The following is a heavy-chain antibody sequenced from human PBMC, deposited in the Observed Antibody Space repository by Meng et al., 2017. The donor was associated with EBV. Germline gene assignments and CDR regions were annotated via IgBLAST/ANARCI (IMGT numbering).Heavy chain of an antibody. D-gene: IGHD6-13*01. CDR1: GGTFSRYA. CDR2: IIPIFGTA. V-gene: IGHV1-69*06. J-gene: IGHJ4*02. Sequence: VALAVSGVEVKKPGSSVKVCRKASGGTFSRYAISLVRQAPGQVLAWMGGIIPIFGTANYAQKFQGRVTITADKSTSTAYMELSSLRSEDTAVYYCARAEIAAAGRLDYWGQGTLVTVSS. CDR3: ARAEIAAAGRLDY.